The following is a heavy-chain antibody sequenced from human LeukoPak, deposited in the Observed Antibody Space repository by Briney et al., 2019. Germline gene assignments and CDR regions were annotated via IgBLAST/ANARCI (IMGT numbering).Heavy chain of an antibody. Sequence: GASVKVSCKASGGTFSSYAISWVRQAPGQGLEWMGIINPSGGSTSYTQKFQGRATMTRDMSTSTVYMELSSLRSEDTAVYYCARLVGATGDGDYWGQGTLVTVSS. J-gene: IGHJ4*02. CDR3: ARLVGATGDGDY. V-gene: IGHV1-46*01. D-gene: IGHD1-26*01. CDR2: INPSGGST. CDR1: GGTFSSYA.